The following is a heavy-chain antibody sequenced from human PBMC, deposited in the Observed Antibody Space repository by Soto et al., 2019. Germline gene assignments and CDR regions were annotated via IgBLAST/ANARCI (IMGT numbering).Heavy chain of an antibody. Sequence: QVQLVQSGAEVKKPGASVKVSCKASGYTFTSYDINWVRQATGQGLEWMGWMNPNSGNTGYAQKFQGRVTMTRNTSISTAYMELSSLRSEDTAVYYCARVGGGDILTGYYRGDFDYWGQGTLVTVSS. V-gene: IGHV1-8*01. J-gene: IGHJ4*02. CDR2: MNPNSGNT. CDR1: GYTFTSYD. D-gene: IGHD3-9*01. CDR3: ARVGGGDILTGYYRGDFDY.